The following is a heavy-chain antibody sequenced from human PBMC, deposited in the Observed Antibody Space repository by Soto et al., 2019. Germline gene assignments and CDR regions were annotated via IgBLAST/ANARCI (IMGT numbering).Heavy chain of an antibody. V-gene: IGHV1-18*01. J-gene: IGHJ4*02. CDR1: GYTFTSYG. CDR2: ISAYNGNT. CDR3: ARAHRDGYNDY. D-gene: IGHD5-12*01. Sequence: QVQLVQSGAEMKKPGASVKVSCKASGYTFTSYGISWVRQAPGQGLEWMGWISAYNGNTNYAQKLQGRVTMTTGTSTTTVYMELRNLTSDDAAVYYCARAHRDGYNDYWGQGTLVTVSS.